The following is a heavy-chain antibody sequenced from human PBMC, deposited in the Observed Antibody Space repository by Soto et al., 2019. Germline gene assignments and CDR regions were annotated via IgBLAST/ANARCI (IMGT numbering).Heavy chain of an antibody. CDR1: GGSVSSGSYY. CDR3: ARDQGGYNSY. D-gene: IGHD5-12*01. V-gene: IGHV4-61*01. CDR2: IYYSGST. Sequence: PSETLSLTCTVSGGSVSSGSYYWSWIRQPPGKGLEWIGYIYYSGSTNYNPSLKSRVTISVDTSKNQFSLKLSSVTAADTAVYYCARDQGGYNSYWGQGTLGTVS. J-gene: IGHJ4*02.